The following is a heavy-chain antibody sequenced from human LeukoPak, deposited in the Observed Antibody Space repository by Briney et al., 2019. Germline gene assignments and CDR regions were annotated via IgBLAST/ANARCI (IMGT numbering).Heavy chain of an antibody. D-gene: IGHD3-22*01. CDR3: AREYAIVAFDY. V-gene: IGHV3-74*01. J-gene: IGHJ4*02. CDR2: INSDGSST. Sequence: PGGSLRLSCAASGFTFSSYAMSWVRQAPGKGLVWVSRINSDGSSTSYADSVKGRFTISRDNAKNTLYLQMNSLRAEDTAVYYCAREYAIVAFDYWGQGTLVTVSS. CDR1: GFTFSSYA.